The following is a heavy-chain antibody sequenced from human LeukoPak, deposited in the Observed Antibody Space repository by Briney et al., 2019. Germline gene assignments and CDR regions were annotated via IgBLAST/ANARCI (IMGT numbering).Heavy chain of an antibody. D-gene: IGHD6-19*01. V-gene: IGHV1-3*01. J-gene: IGHJ6*02. CDR2: INAGNGNT. Sequence: ASVKVSCKASGYTFAKYAIHWVRQAPGQRLEWMGWINAGNGNTRYSQRFQGGVTITRDTSASTAYMELSSLRSEDTAVVYCARDSSSGWYGDYYYAMDVWGQGTTVTVSS. CDR1: GYTFAKYA. CDR3: ARDSSSGWYGDYYYAMDV.